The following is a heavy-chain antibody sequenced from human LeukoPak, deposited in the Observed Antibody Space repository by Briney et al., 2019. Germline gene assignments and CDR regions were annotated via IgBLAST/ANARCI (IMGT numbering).Heavy chain of an antibody. CDR3: ARGSYYDSSGYYYDDY. CDR2: MNPNSGNT. Sequence: ASVKVSCKASGYTFTSYDINWVRQAPGQGLEWMGWMNPNSGNTGYAQKFQGRVTMTRNTSISTAYMELSSLRSKDTAVYYCARGSYYDSSGYYYDDYWGQGTLVTVSS. V-gene: IGHV1-8*01. CDR1: GYTFTSYD. D-gene: IGHD3-22*01. J-gene: IGHJ4*02.